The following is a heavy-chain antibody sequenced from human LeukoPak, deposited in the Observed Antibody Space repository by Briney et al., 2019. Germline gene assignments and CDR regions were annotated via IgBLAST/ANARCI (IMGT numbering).Heavy chain of an antibody. CDR1: GYSFTSYW. J-gene: IGHJ4*02. CDR2: IYPGDSAT. D-gene: IGHD3-9*01. CDR3: ARLRYDDILTGYSLYYFDY. V-gene: IGHV5-51*01. Sequence: GESLKISCKGSGYSFTSYWIGWVRQMPGKGLEWMGIIYPGDSATRYSPSFQGQVTISADKSISTAYLQWSSLKASDTAMYYCARLRYDDILTGYSLYYFDYWGQGTLVTVSS.